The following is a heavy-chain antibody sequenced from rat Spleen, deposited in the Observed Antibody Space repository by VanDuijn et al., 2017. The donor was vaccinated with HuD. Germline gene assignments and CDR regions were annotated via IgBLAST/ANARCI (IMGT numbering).Heavy chain of an antibody. J-gene: IGHJ1*01. CDR1: GFTYSNYV. D-gene: IGHD5-1*01. V-gene: IGHV5S13*01. CDR2: ISTGGGNT. CDR3: AKELTGSWYFDF. Sequence: EVQLVESGGGLVQPGRSLKLSCAASGFTYSNYVMAWVRQAPTKGLEWVASISTGGGNTYYRDSVKGRFTISRDNAKNTLYLQMDSLRSEDTATYYCAKELTGSWYFDFWGPGTMVTVSS.